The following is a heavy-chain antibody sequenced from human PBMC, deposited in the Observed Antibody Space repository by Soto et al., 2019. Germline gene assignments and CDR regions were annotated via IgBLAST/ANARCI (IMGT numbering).Heavy chain of an antibody. J-gene: IGHJ5*02. CDR2: IIPIFGTT. CDR3: ARYASSGNNSVWYTFDP. D-gene: IGHD6-19*01. CDR1: GGTFSSYT. V-gene: IGHV1-69*13. Sequence: SVKVSCNASGGTFSSYTINWVRQAPGQGLEWMGGIIPIFGTTNYAKKFQGRVTITADESTSTAYMELSSLRSEDTAVYYCARYASSGNNSVWYTFDPWGQGTLVPVSS.